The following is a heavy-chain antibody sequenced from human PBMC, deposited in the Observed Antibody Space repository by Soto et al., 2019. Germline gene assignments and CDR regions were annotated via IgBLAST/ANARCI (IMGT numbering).Heavy chain of an antibody. CDR1: GFTFSSYA. V-gene: IGHV3-23*01. CDR3: AKVPGDYYDSSGYYYYFDS. CDR2: ISGSGGST. J-gene: IGHJ4*02. Sequence: EVQLLESGGGLVQPGVSLRLSCAASGFTFSSYAMSWVRQAPGKGLEWVSAISGSGGSTYYADSVKGRFTISRDNSTTTLQPQMTSLRAEDTAVYYCAKVPGDYYDSSGYYYYFDSWGQGTLVTVSS. D-gene: IGHD3-22*01.